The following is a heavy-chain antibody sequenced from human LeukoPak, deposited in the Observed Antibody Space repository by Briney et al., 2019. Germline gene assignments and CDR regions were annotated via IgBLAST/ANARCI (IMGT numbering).Heavy chain of an antibody. D-gene: IGHD1-26*01. Sequence: PGGSLRLSCAASGFTFSSYAMHWVRQAPGKGLEWVAVISSEGSKKFYTDSVKGRFTISRDNSKNTLYLQMNSLRAEDTAVYYCARGSGSQTNWFDPWGQGTLVTISS. J-gene: IGHJ5*02. CDR3: ARGSGSQTNWFDP. CDR2: ISSEGSKK. CDR1: GFTFSSYA. V-gene: IGHV3-30*14.